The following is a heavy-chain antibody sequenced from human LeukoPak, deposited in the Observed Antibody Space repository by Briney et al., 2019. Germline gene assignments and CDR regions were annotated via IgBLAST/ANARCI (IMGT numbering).Heavy chain of an antibody. Sequence: SETLSLTCTVSGGSISSYYWSWIRQPPGKGLEWIGYIYYSGSTNYNPSLKSRVTISVDTSKNQFSLKLSSVTAADTAVYYCARHLEDSSGYYYVGYYYYGMDVWGQGTTVTVS. CDR3: ARHLEDSSGYYYVGYYYYGMDV. CDR1: GGSISSYY. CDR2: IYYSGST. J-gene: IGHJ6*02. V-gene: IGHV4-59*08. D-gene: IGHD3-22*01.